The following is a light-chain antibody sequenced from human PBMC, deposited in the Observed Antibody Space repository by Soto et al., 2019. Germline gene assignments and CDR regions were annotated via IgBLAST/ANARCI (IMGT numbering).Light chain of an antibody. V-gene: IGKV1-13*02. Sequence: AIQLTQSPSSLSASVGDRVTITCRASQGISSALAWYQQKPGKSPNLLISDVSSLESGVPSRFSGSGSGTEFTLTIISLQPEDFATYYCQQFNTYPALTFGGGTKVEIK. CDR2: DVS. CDR1: QGISSA. CDR3: QQFNTYPALT. J-gene: IGKJ4*01.